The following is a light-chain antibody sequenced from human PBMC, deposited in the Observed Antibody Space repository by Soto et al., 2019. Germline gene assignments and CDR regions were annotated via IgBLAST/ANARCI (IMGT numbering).Light chain of an antibody. V-gene: IGLV2-11*01. J-gene: IGLJ1*01. Sequence: QSALTQPRSVSGSPGQSVTISCTGTSSDVGGYNYVSWYQQHPGKAPKLIIYDVSKRPSGVPDRFSGSKSGNTASLTISGLQAEDAADYYCYSYAGSYTFYVFGTGNKVTVL. CDR1: SSDVGGYNY. CDR2: DVS. CDR3: YSYAGSYTFYV.